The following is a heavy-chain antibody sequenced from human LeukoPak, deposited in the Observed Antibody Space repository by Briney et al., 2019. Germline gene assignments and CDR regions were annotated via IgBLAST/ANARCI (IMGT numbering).Heavy chain of an antibody. J-gene: IGHJ3*02. V-gene: IGHV3-7*01. CDR1: GFTFSSYW. Sequence: GGSLRLSCAASGFTFSSYWMSWVRQAPGKGLEWVANINQDGREKYYVDSVKGRFTISRDNAKNSLYLQMNSLRAEDTAVYYCARVLWLYSSSWILGGFDIWGQGTMVTVSS. CDR2: INQDGREK. D-gene: IGHD6-13*01. CDR3: ARVLWLYSSSWILGGFDI.